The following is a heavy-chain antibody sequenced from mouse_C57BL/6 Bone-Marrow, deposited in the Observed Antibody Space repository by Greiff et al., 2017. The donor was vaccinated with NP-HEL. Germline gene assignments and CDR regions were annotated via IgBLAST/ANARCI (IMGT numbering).Heavy chain of an antibody. CDR3: ARRGDYLYYFDY. Sequence: DVKLVESGGGLVQPGGSLKLSCAASGFTFSDYYMYWVRQTPEKRLEWVAYISNGGGSTYYPDTVKGRFTISRDNAKNTLYLQMSRLKSEDTAMYYCARRGDYLYYFDYWGQGTTLTVSS. J-gene: IGHJ2*01. V-gene: IGHV5-12*01. D-gene: IGHD2-4*01. CDR2: ISNGGGST. CDR1: GFTFSDYY.